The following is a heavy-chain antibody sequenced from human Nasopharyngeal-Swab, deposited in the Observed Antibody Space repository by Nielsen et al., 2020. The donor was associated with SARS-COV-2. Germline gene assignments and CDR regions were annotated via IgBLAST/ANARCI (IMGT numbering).Heavy chain of an antibody. CDR1: GGSISSGGYY. J-gene: IGHJ5*02. CDR2: IYYSGST. Sequence: SETLSLTCTVSGGSISSGGYYWSWIRRHPGKGLEWIGYIYYSGSTYYNPSLKSRVTISVDTSQNQFSLKLSSVTAADTAVYYCARGIRTGVTIFGVAPNWFDPWGQGTLVTVSS. D-gene: IGHD3-3*01. V-gene: IGHV4-31*03. CDR3: ARGIRTGVTIFGVAPNWFDP.